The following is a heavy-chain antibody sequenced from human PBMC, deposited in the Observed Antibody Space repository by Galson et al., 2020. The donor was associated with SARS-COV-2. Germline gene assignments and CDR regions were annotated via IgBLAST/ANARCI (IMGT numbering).Heavy chain of an antibody. CDR2: ITHSGST. V-gene: IGHV4-34*01. Sequence: SQASETLSLTCAVYGGSFSDYYWSWIRQSPGRGLEWIGEITHSGSTSYNPSLKSRVTISVDTSKNQFSLKLSSVTAADTAVYYCARDRYSGSYWTFDYWGQGTLVTVSS. CDR3: ARDRYSGSYWTFDY. J-gene: IGHJ4*02. CDR1: GGSFSDYY. D-gene: IGHD1-26*01.